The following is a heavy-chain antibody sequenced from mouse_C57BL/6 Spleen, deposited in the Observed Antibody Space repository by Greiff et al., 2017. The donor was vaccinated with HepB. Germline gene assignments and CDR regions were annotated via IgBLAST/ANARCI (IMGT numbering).Heavy chain of an antibody. D-gene: IGHD2-3*01. J-gene: IGHJ4*01. CDR1: GYTFTSYW. CDR2: IHPNSGST. CDR3: AREGIYDGYYENAMDY. V-gene: IGHV1-64*01. Sequence: QLQQPGAELVKPGASVKLSCKASGYTFTSYWMHWVKQRPGQGLEWIGMIHPNSGSTNYNEKFKSKATLTVDKSSSTAYMQLSSLTSEDSAVYYCAREGIYDGYYENAMDYWGQGTSVTVSS.